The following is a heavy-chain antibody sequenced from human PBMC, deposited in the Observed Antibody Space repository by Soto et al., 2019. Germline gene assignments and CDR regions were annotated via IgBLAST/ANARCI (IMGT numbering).Heavy chain of an antibody. J-gene: IGHJ6*02. D-gene: IGHD3-10*01. CDR2: ISGSGGST. V-gene: IGHV3-23*01. CDR3: ANPPHVLLWFGELLYGRGYGMDV. Sequence: EVQLLESGGGLVQPGGSLRLSCAASGFTFSSYAMSWVRQATGKGLEWVSAISGSGGSTYYADSVKGRFTISRDNSKNTLYLQMNSLRAEDTAVYYCANPPHVLLWFGELLYGRGYGMDVWGQGTTVTVSS. CDR1: GFTFSSYA.